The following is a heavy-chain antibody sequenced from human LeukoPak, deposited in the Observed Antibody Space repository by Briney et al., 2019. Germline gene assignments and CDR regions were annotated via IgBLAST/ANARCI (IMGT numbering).Heavy chain of an antibody. D-gene: IGHD1-26*01. V-gene: IGHV4-39*01. Sequence: KPSETLSLTCTVSGGSISSSSYYWGWIRQPPGKVLEWIGSIYYSGSTYYNPSLKSRVTISVDTSKNQFSLRLSSVTAADTAMFYCAMSGSYYSFDYWGQGTLVTVSS. CDR2: IYYSGST. J-gene: IGHJ4*02. CDR1: GGSISSSSYY. CDR3: AMSGSYYSFDY.